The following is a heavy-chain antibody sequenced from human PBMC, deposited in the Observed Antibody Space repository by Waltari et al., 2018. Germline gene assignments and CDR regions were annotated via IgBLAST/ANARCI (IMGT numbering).Heavy chain of an antibody. CDR1: GGSFSGYY. V-gene: IGHV4-34*01. CDR3: ARAGAITIFGVVPRFDP. CDR2: INHSGST. Sequence: QVQLQQWGAGLLKPSGTLSLTCAVYGGSFSGYYWSWIRQPPGKGLEWIGEINHSGSTNYNPSLKGRVTISVDTSKNQFSLKLSSVTAADTAVYYCARAGAITIFGVVPRFDPWGQGTLVTVSS. D-gene: IGHD3-3*01. J-gene: IGHJ5*02.